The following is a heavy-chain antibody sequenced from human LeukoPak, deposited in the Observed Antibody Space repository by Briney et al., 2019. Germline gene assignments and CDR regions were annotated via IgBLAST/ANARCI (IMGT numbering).Heavy chain of an antibody. J-gene: IGHJ4*02. D-gene: IGHD3-3*01. CDR1: GGPVSGYY. CDR2: ITRYGNT. CDR3: ARGGMTIFGVVIGRAFDY. Sequence: SETLSLTCGVSGGPVSGYYWSWLRQSPGKGLEWIGEITRYGNTNYNPSLKSRVIISKDTSKSQISLTLISLTAADTAVYFCARGGMTIFGVVIGRAFDYWGQGTLVTVSS. V-gene: IGHV4-34*01.